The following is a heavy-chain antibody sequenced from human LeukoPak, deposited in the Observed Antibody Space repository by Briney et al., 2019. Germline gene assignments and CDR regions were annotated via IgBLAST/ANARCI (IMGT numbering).Heavy chain of an antibody. J-gene: IGHJ3*02. V-gene: IGHV4-34*01. CDR1: GGSISSYY. CDR3: ARRGWLTDDAFDI. CDR2: INHSGST. Sequence: SETLSLTCTVSGGSISSYYWSWIRQPPGKGLEWIGEINHSGSTNYNPSLKSRVTISVDTSKNQFSLKLSSVTAADTAVYYCARRGWLTDDAFDIWGQGTMVTVSS. D-gene: IGHD4/OR15-4a*01.